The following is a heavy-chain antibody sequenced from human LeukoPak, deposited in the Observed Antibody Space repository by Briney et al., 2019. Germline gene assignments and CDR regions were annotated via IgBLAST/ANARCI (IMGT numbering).Heavy chain of an antibody. CDR2: IYTSGST. V-gene: IGHV4-4*07. J-gene: IGHJ4*02. CDR3: AREIPLVGATDY. Sequence: SETLSLTCTVSGGSISSYHWSWIRPPAGKGLEWIGRIYTSGSTNYNPSLKSRVTMSVDTSKNQFSLKLSSVTAADTAVYYCAREIPLVGATDYWGQGTPVTVSS. D-gene: IGHD1-26*01. CDR1: GGSISSYH.